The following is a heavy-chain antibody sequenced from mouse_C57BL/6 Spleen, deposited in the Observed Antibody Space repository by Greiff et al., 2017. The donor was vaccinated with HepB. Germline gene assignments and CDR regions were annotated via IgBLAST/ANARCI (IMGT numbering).Heavy chain of an antibody. Sequence: VQLKESGPGLVKPSQSLSLTCSVTGYSITSGYYWNWIRQFPGNKLEWMGYISYDGSNNYNPSLKNRISITRDTSKNQFFLKLNSVTTEDTATYYCASHGSSYGYAMDYWGQGTSVTVSS. J-gene: IGHJ4*01. CDR3: ASHGSSYGYAMDY. CDR2: ISYDGSN. D-gene: IGHD1-1*01. V-gene: IGHV3-6*01. CDR1: GYSITSGYY.